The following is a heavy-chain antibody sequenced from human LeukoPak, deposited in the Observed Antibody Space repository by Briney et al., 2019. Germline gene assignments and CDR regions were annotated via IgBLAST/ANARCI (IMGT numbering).Heavy chain of an antibody. CDR3: AKDADFVEATAFDY. V-gene: IGHV3-30*02. CDR2: IRYDGSNK. J-gene: IGHJ4*02. CDR1: GFTFSSYG. Sequence: GGSLRLSCAASGFTFSSYGMHWVRQAPGKGLEWVAFIRYDGSNKYYADSVKGRFTISRDNSKNTLYLQMNSLRAEDTAVYYCAKDADFVEATAFDYWGQGTLVTVSS. D-gene: IGHD1-26*01.